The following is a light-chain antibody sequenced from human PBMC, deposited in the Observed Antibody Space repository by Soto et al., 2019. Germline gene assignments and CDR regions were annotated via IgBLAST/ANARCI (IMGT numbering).Light chain of an antibody. CDR3: SSYAGSSTLV. CDR2: EGS. J-gene: IGLJ3*02. CDR1: SSDVGVYNL. V-gene: IGLV2-23*01. Sequence: QPASVSGSPGQSITISCTGTSSDVGVYNLVSWYQQHPDKAPKLMIYEGSKRPSGVSTRFSGSKSGNTASLTISGLQAEDEADYYCSSYAGSSTLVFGGGTKVTVL.